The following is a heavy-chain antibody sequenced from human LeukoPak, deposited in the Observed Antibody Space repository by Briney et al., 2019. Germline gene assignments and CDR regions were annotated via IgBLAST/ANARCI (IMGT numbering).Heavy chain of an antibody. CDR3: ARDRLGQLRPYYYFDC. J-gene: IGHJ4*02. D-gene: IGHD2-2*01. V-gene: IGHV1-2*02. CDR1: GYTFTGYY. CDR2: FNPNSGGT. Sequence: ASVKVSCKASGYTFTGYYMHWVPQAPGQGREWVGCFNPNSGGTNYAQKFQGRVTMTRDTSISTAYMELSRLRSDDTAVYYCARDRLGQLRPYYYFDCWGQGTLVTVSS.